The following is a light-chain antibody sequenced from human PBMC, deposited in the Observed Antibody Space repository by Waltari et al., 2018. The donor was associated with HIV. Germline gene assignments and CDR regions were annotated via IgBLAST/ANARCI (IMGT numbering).Light chain of an antibody. Sequence: EIVMTQSPATLSVSPGERATLSCRASQSVSSNLAWYQHKPGQAPRLLIYSTSTRATGIPARFSGSGSGTEFTLTISSLQSEDFAVYYCQQLNSYPTFGQGTKLEIK. CDR1: QSVSSN. CDR2: STS. CDR3: QQLNSYPT. V-gene: IGKV3-15*01. J-gene: IGKJ2*01.